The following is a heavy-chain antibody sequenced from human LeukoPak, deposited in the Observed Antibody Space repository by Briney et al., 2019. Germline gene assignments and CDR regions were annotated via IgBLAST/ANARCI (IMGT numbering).Heavy chain of an antibody. CDR1: GGSFSGYY. CDR2: INHSGST. Sequence: SSETLSLTCAVYGGSFSGYYWSWIRQPPGKGLEWIGEINHSGSTNYNPSLKSRVTISVDTSKNQFSLKLSSVTAADTAVYYCARGDRYGLDYWGQGTLVTVSS. J-gene: IGHJ4*02. V-gene: IGHV4-34*01. D-gene: IGHD5-18*01. CDR3: ARGDRYGLDY.